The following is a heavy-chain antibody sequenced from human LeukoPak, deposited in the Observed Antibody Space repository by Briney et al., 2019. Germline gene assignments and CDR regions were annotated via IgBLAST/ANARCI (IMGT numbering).Heavy chain of an antibody. J-gene: IGHJ4*02. V-gene: IGHV3-30-3*01. CDR3: ATNGKRIMITFGGVIVRDY. Sequence: PGGSLRLSCAASGFTFRSYAMHWVRQAPGKGLEWVAVISYDGSNKYYADSVKGRFTISRDNAKNSLYLQMNSLRAEDTAVYYCATNGKRIMITFGGVIVRDYWGQGTLVTVSS. CDR2: ISYDGSNK. CDR1: GFTFRSYA. D-gene: IGHD3-16*02.